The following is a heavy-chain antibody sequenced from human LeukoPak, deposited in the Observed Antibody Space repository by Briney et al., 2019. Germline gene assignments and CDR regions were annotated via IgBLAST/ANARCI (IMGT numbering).Heavy chain of an antibody. J-gene: IGHJ4*02. D-gene: IGHD1-26*01. Sequence: PGGSLRLSCAASGFTFSSYAIHWVRQDPGKGLEWVAVISYDGGNKYYADSVKGRFTISRDNSKSMLYLQMNSLRDEDTAVYFCARDRPPVGAIDYWGQGTLVTVSS. CDR2: ISYDGGNK. CDR3: ARDRPPVGAIDY. V-gene: IGHV3-30-3*01. CDR1: GFTFSSYA.